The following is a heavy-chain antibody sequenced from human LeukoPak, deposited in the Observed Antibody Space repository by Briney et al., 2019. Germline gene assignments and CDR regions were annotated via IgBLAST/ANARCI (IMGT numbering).Heavy chain of an antibody. Sequence: GGSLRLSCAASGFTFSSYSMNWVRQAPGKGLERVSYISSSSSTIYYADSVKGRFTISRDNAKNSLYLQMNSLRAEDTAVYYCARVQGTIFGVVNLYYWGQGTLVTVSS. V-gene: IGHV3-48*01. CDR1: GFTFSSYS. CDR3: ARVQGTIFGVVNLYY. CDR2: ISSSSSTI. D-gene: IGHD3-3*01. J-gene: IGHJ4*02.